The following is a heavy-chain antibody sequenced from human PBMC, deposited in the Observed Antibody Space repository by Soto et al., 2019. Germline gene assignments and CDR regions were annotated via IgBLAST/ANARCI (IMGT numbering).Heavy chain of an antibody. CDR3: ARATYCGGDCYYY. CDR1: GGTFSSYA. CDR2: IIPIFGTA. J-gene: IGHJ4*02. D-gene: IGHD2-21*02. Sequence: ASVKVSCKASGGTFSSYAISWVRQAPGQGLEWMGGIIPIFGTANYAQKFQGRVTITADESTSTAYMELSSLRSEDTAVYYCARATYCGGDCYYYWGQGTLVTVSS. V-gene: IGHV1-69*13.